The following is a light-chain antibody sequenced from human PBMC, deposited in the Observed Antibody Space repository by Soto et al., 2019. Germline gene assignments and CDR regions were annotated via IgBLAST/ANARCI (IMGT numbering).Light chain of an antibody. CDR3: SSHTSRSTLTV. CDR2: EVS. J-gene: IGLJ2*01. V-gene: IGLV2-14*01. CDR1: SSDVGGYDY. Sequence: QSVLTQPASVSGSPGQSITISCTGTSSDVGGYDYVSWYQQHPGKAPKLMIYEVSNRPSGISNRFSASKSGNTASLTISGLQAEDEADYYCSSHTSRSTLTVFGGGTKLTVL.